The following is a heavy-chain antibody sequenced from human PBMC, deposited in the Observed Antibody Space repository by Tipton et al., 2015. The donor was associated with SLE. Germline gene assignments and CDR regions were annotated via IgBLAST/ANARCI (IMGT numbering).Heavy chain of an antibody. CDR1: GFTFSSYD. V-gene: IGHV3-13*04. CDR2: IGTAGDT. Sequence: SLRLSCAASGFTFSSYDMHWVRQATGKGLEWVSAIGTAGDTYYPGSVKGRFTISRENAKNSLYLQMNSLRAGDTAVYYCARDQPGIAAAGTTRWGQGTLVTVSS. J-gene: IGHJ4*02. CDR3: ARDQPGIAAAGTTR. D-gene: IGHD6-13*01.